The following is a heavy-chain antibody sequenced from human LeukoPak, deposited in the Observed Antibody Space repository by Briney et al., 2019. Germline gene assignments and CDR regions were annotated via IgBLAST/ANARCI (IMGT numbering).Heavy chain of an antibody. CDR1: GGSISSNY. CDR2: IYYNGNT. J-gene: IGHJ6*01. V-gene: IGHV4-59*01. D-gene: IGHD2/OR15-2a*01. Sequence: SETLSLTCTVSGGSISSNYWSWIRQPPGKGLEWIGYIYYNGNTNYNPSLKSRVTTSVDTSKNQFSLKLSFVTAADTAVYYCARVYVGTHGYYYYGMDVWGQGTTVIVSS. CDR3: ARVYVGTHGYYYYGMDV.